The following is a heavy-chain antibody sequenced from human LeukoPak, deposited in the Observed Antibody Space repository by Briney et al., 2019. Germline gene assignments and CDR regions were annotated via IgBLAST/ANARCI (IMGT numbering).Heavy chain of an antibody. CDR1: GFTFSSYA. CDR3: AKGFTSSITIFGVIPHYYGMDV. V-gene: IGHV3-64*01. D-gene: IGHD3-3*01. CDR2: ISSNGGST. Sequence: GGSLRLSCAASGFTFSSYAMHWVRQAPGKGLEYVSAISSNGGSTYYANSVKGRFTISRDNSKNTLYLQMNSLRAEDTAVYYCAKGFTSSITIFGVIPHYYGMDVWGQGTTVTVSS. J-gene: IGHJ6*02.